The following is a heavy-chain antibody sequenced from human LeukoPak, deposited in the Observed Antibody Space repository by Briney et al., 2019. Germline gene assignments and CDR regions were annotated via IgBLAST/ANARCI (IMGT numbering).Heavy chain of an antibody. CDR3: AKLGALFDY. CDR1: GFTFSNFA. V-gene: IGHV3-23*01. CDR2: ITGDYAT. J-gene: IGHJ4*02. Sequence: GGSLRLSCAASGFTFSNFAMMWVRQAPGKGLEWVSSITGDYATYSADPAKGRFTTSRDNSKNTLYLQMNTLRAEDTAVYYCAKLGALFDYWGQGTLVTVSS. D-gene: IGHD7-27*01.